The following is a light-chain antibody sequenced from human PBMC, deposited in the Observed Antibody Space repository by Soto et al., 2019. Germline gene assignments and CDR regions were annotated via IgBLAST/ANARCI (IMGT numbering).Light chain of an antibody. CDR1: SSDIGAYNH. CDR3: SSYTSSSPLWV. J-gene: IGLJ3*02. V-gene: IGLV2-14*01. Sequence: QSVLTQPASVSGSPGQSITISCTGTSSDIGAYNHVSWFLQYVGKAPKLIIFDVSYRPSGVSNRFSGSKSGNTASLTISGLQAEDEADYYCSSYTSSSPLWVFGGGTKVTVL. CDR2: DVS.